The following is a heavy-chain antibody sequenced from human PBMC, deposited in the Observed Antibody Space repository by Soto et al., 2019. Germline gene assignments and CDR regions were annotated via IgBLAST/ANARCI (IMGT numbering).Heavy chain of an antibody. Sequence: EVQLEDTGGGLIQPGGSLRLSCAASGFIISSNNMNWVRQAPGKGLEWVSIIYSGDSTSYAGSVKGRFTISRDNSKNTVFLQMNSLRAEDTAVYYCARNKPGNYGMDVWGRGTTVIVSS. CDR3: ARNKPGNYGMDV. J-gene: IGHJ6*02. D-gene: IGHD3-10*01. V-gene: IGHV3-53*02. CDR1: GFIISSNN. CDR2: IYSGDST.